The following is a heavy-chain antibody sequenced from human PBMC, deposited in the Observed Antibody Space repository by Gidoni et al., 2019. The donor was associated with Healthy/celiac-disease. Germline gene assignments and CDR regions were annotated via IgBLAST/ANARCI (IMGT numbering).Heavy chain of an antibody. D-gene: IGHD3-10*01. CDR2: FDPEDGET. CDR3: ATGLGELGRFRDAFDI. Sequence: QVQLVQSGAEVKKPGASVKFSCKVSGYTLTELSMHWVRQAPGKGLEWMGGFDPEDGETIYAQKFQGRVTMTEDTSTDTAYMELSSLRSEDTAVYYGATGLGELGRFRDAFDIWGQGTMVTVSS. CDR1: GYTLTELS. J-gene: IGHJ3*02. V-gene: IGHV1-24*01.